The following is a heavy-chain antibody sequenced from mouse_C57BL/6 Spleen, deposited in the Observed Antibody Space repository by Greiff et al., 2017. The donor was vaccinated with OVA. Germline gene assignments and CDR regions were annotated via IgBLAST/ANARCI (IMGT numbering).Heavy chain of an antibody. J-gene: IGHJ4*01. V-gene: IGHV5-17*01. CDR2: ISSGSSTN. Sequence: EVMLVESGGGLVKPGGSLKLSCAASGFTFSDYGMHWVRQAPEKGLEWVAYISSGSSTNYYADTVKGRFTISRDNAKNTLFLQMTSLRSEDTAMYYCARGYYYAMDYWGQGTSVTVSS. CDR1: GFTFSDYG. CDR3: ARGYYYAMDY.